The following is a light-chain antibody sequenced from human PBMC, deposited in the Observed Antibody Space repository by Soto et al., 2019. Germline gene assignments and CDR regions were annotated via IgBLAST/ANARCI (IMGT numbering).Light chain of an antibody. J-gene: IGKJ1*01. CDR3: QQYYTTPRT. CDR2: WAS. CDR1: QSVLYSSNNKNY. V-gene: IGKV4-1*01. Sequence: DIVMTQSPHSLAVSRGERATINCKSSQSVLYSSNNKNYLAWYQQKPGQPPKLLIYWASTRESGVPDRLSGSGSGTDFTLTISSLQAEDVAVYYCQQYYTTPRTFGQGTKVEIK.